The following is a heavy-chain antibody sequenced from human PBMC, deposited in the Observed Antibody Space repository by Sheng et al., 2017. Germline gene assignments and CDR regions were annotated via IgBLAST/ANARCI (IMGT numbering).Heavy chain of an antibody. D-gene: IGHD5-12*01. CDR3: ARWNEGCDL. CDR1: GFSFSEFY. J-gene: IGHJ4*01. CDR2: ISGSGDVK. Sequence: QVQVVESGGGLVKPGGSLRLSCAASGFSFSEFYMNWMRQAPGKGLEWVSYISGSGDVKYYADSVRGRFTISRDNAKNSLYLQMNSLRAEDTAIYYCARWNEGCDLWGQGTSVTVSS. V-gene: IGHV3-11*04.